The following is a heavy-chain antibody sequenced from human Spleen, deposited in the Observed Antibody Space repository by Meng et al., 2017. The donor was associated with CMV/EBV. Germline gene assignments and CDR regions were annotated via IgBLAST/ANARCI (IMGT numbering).Heavy chain of an antibody. CDR2: ISSSGSTI. J-gene: IGHJ6*02. Sequence: GESLKISCAASGFTFSDYYMSWIRQAPGKGLEWVSYISSSGSTIYYADSVKGRFTISRDNAKNSLYLQMNSLRAEDTAVYYCARAPRLAAAGDRGYYYCGMDVWGQGTTVTVSS. D-gene: IGHD6-13*01. V-gene: IGHV3-11*01. CDR3: ARAPRLAAAGDRGYYYCGMDV. CDR1: GFTFSDYY.